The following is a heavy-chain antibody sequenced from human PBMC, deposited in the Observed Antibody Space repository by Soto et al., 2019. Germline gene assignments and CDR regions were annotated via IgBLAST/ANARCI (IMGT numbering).Heavy chain of an antibody. D-gene: IGHD7-27*01. V-gene: IGHV4-59*08. CDR1: GGSISSYY. Sequence: SETLSLTCTVSGGSISSYYWSWIRQPPGKGLEWIGYIYYSGSTNYNPSLKSRVTISVDTSKNQFSLKLSSVTAADTAVYYCAKQRDKLTGPFDYWGQGTLVTVSS. CDR2: IYYSGST. J-gene: IGHJ4*02. CDR3: AKQRDKLTGPFDY.